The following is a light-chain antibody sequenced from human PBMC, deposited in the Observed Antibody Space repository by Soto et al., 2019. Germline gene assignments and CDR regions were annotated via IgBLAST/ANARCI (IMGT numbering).Light chain of an antibody. CDR1: SSDVGGYNY. CDR2: DVS. Sequence: QSALTQPRSVSGSPGQSITISCTGTSSDVGGYNYVSWYRQHPGKAPKLMNYDVSKRPSGVPDRFSGSKSGNTASLTISGLQGEDEADYYCCSYAGSYTHYVFGTGTKVTVL. CDR3: CSYAGSYTHYV. V-gene: IGLV2-11*01. J-gene: IGLJ1*01.